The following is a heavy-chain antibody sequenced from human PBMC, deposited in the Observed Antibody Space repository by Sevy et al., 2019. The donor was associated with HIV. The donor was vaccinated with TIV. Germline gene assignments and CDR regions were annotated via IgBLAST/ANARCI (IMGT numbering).Heavy chain of an antibody. D-gene: IGHD3-22*01. CDR2: ISGSGGTT. CDR3: ARSDDSSGYYLYYFEY. Sequence: GESPKISCAASGFTFSSYAVSWVRQAPGKGLEWVSFISGSGGTTYYADSVKGRFTISRDNSKNILYLQMNSLRAEDTAVYYCARSDDSSGYYLYYFEYWGQGTVVTVSS. CDR1: GFTFSSYA. V-gene: IGHV3-23*01. J-gene: IGHJ4*02.